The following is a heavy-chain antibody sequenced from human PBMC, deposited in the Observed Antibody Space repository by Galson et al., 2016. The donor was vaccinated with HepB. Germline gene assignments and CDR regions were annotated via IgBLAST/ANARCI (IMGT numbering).Heavy chain of an antibody. V-gene: IGHV3-21*01. D-gene: IGHD3-10*01. Sequence: SLRLSCAASGFTLTTYSMNWVRQAPGKGLEWVSSISSRSSYIYHADSVKGRFTISRDNAKTSLYLQMNSLRAEDTAVYYCARAFSRESGFDYWGQGTLVTVSS. CDR1: GFTLTTYS. CDR2: ISSRSSYI. J-gene: IGHJ4*02. CDR3: ARAFSRESGFDY.